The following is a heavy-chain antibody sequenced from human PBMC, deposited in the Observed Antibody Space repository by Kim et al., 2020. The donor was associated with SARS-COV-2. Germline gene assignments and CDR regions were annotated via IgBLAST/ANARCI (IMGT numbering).Heavy chain of an antibody. CDR2: I. D-gene: IGHD3-3*01. CDR3: ARAMSGGMDV. V-gene: IGHV3-21*01. J-gene: IGHJ6*02. Sequence: IYYADSVKGRFTISRDNAKNSLYLQMNSLRAEDTAVYYCARAMSGGMDVWGQGTTVTVSS.